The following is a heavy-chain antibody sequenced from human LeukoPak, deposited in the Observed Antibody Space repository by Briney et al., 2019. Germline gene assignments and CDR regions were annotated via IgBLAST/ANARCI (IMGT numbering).Heavy chain of an antibody. D-gene: IGHD6-19*01. V-gene: IGHV4-39*07. CDR3: ARGCSRGWSPIIAGNWFDP. Sequence: PSETLSLTCTVSGGSISSSSYYWGWIRQPPGKGVEWIVSIYYSGSTYYNPSLKSRVTISVDTSKNQFSLKLSSVTAADTAVYYCARGCSRGWSPIIAGNWFDPWGQGTLVTVSS. J-gene: IGHJ5*02. CDR2: IYYSGST. CDR1: GGSISSSSYY.